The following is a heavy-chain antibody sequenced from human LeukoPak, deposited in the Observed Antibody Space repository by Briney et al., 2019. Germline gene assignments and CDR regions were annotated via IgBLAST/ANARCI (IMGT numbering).Heavy chain of an antibody. V-gene: IGHV1-18*01. CDR2: ISAYNGNT. J-gene: IGHJ4*02. CDR1: GYTFSSYG. CDR3: ARAVPLVTETDFDY. Sequence: VASVKVSCKASGYTFSSYGISWVRQAHGQGLEWMGWISAYNGNTDYAQKFQGRVTMTTDTSTSTAYMELRSLRSGDTAVYYCARAVPLVTETDFDYWGQGTLVTVSS. D-gene: IGHD2-21*02.